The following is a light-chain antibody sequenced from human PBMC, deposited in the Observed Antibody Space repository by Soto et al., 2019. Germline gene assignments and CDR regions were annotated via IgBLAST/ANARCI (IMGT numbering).Light chain of an antibody. Sequence: QSALTQPRSASGSPGQSITISCTGTSSDVGGYNYVSWYQQHPAKAPKLIIFDVSKRPSGVPNRFSGSKSGNTASLTISGLRAEDKADYYCCSYVGRNTYVFGTGTKVTVL. CDR1: SSDVGGYNY. J-gene: IGLJ1*01. CDR2: DVS. CDR3: CSYVGRNTYV. V-gene: IGLV2-11*01.